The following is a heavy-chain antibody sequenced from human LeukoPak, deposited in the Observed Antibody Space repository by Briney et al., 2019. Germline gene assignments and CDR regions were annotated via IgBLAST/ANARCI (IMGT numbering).Heavy chain of an antibody. CDR1: NGSFSAYY. CDR2: XXXXXST. J-gene: IGHJ6*04. V-gene: IGHV4-34*01. Sequence: SETLSLTCAVSNGSFSAYYWSWIRQSPGKGLXXXXXXXXXXSTNYNPSLKLRVSISLDTSKNQFSLKLSSVSAADTAVYFCARRYCSGGSCYMRGYYGMDVWATGTTVIVSS. CDR3: ARRYCSGGSCYMRGYYGMDV. D-gene: IGHD2-15*01.